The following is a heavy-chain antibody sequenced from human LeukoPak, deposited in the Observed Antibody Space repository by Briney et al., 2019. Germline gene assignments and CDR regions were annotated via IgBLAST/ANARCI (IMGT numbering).Heavy chain of an antibody. CDR2: ISGSGGST. J-gene: IGHJ5*02. CDR3: ARDGSLWAASGWFDP. V-gene: IGHV3-23*01. CDR1: GFTFSSYG. Sequence: PGGSLRLSCAASGFTFSSYGMSWVRQAPGKGLEWVSAISGSGGSTYYADSVKGRFTISRDNSKNTLYLQMNSLRAEDTAVYYCARDGSLWAASGWFDPWGQGTLVTVSS. D-gene: IGHD2-15*01.